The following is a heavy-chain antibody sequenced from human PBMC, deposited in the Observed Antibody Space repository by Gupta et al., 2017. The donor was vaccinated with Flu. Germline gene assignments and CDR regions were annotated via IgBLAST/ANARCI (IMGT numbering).Heavy chain of an antibody. J-gene: IGHJ4*02. Sequence: QVQLVQSGAEVKKPGASVKVSCRPSGYIFINYDINWVRQAPGQGLEWMGWMNPSRDNTGYAQKFQGRVTMTRDTSTGTAYMELSSLRSEDTAVYYCARMVGYSAKQVRLDYWGQGTRVTVSS. V-gene: IGHV1-8*01. CDR2: MNPSRDNT. CDR1: GYIFINYD. CDR3: ARMVGYSAKQVRLDY. D-gene: IGHD2-8*02.